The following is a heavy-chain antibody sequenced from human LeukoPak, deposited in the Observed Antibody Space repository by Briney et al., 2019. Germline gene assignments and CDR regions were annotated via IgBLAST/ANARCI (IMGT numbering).Heavy chain of an antibody. J-gene: IGHJ4*02. CDR3: AREPAPLRGYSYGYARSRRAFDY. CDR1: GYTFTSYD. D-gene: IGHD5-18*01. CDR2: MNPNSGNT. Sequence: ASVKVSCKASGYTFTSYDINWVRQATGQGLEWMGWMNPNSGNTGYAQKFQGRVTMTRNTSISTAYMELSSLRSEDTAVYYCAREPAPLRGYSYGYARSRRAFDYWGQGTLVTVSS. V-gene: IGHV1-8*01.